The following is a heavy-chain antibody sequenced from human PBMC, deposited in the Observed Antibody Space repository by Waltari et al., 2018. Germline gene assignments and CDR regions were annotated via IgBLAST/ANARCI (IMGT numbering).Heavy chain of an antibody. J-gene: IGHJ6*02. D-gene: IGHD2-21*01. V-gene: IGHV3-23*01. CDR1: GFTFSNYA. Sequence: LESGGGLVQPGGSLSLSCAASGFTFSNYAMTWVRQAPGKGLAWVLGISDRGDYTYYADAVKGRFTIARDNSRNTVFGQMNNLRAEDTAVYYCAKTKIAASKNYGMDVWGQGTTVIVSS. CDR3: AKTKIAASKNYGMDV. CDR2: ISDRGDYT.